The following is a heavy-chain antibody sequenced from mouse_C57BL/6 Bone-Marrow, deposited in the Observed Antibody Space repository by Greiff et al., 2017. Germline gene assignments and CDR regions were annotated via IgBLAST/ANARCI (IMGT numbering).Heavy chain of an antibody. Sequence: QVQLKESGPGLVQPSPSLSITCTVSGFSLTSYGVHWVRQSPGKGLEWLGVIWGGGSTDYNAAFMSSLGISKDNSKSQVFFKMNSLQAADTAIYYCAKNDGDDGAWFAYWGQGTLVTVSA. J-gene: IGHJ3*01. CDR2: IWGGGST. CDR3: AKNDGDDGAWFAY. V-gene: IGHV2-5*01. CDR1: GFSLTSYG. D-gene: IGHD2-2*01.